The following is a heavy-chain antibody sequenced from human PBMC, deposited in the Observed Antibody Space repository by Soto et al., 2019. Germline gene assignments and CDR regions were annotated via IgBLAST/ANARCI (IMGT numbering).Heavy chain of an antibody. V-gene: IGHV3-7*01. CDR1: GFTFISYW. CDR2: IKQDGSEK. CDR3: ARDSAIRHFDY. J-gene: IGHJ4*02. D-gene: IGHD2-2*02. Sequence: GGALRLSCAASGFTFISYWMSWVRQAPGKGLEWVANIKQDGSEKYYVDSVKGRFTISRDNAKNSLYLQMNSLRAEDTAVYYCARDSAIRHFDYWGQGTLVTVS.